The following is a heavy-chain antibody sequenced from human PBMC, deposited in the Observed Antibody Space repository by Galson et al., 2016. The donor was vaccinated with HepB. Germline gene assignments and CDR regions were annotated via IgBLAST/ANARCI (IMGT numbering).Heavy chain of an antibody. V-gene: IGHV4-4*02. CDR3: ARGDFATFGGVVMGYGMDV. CDR1: GGSIGISSW. J-gene: IGHJ6*02. CDR2: IHYSGNT. Sequence: SETLSLTCGVSGGSIGISSWWTWVRQSPGKGLEWIGTIHYSGNTHYNPSLKSRVSISADTSKNQFSLKLSSVTAADTAVYYCARGDFATFGGVVMGYGMDVWGQGTTVTVSS. D-gene: IGHD3-3*01.